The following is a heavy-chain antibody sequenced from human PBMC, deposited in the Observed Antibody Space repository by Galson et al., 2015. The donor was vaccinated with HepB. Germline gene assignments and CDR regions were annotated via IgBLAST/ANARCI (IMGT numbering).Heavy chain of an antibody. Sequence: SLRLSCAASGFFFSNYGMHWVRQAPGKGLEWVAAIWSDGSRKEYVDSAKGRFTISRDTSKNTLFLQMNSLRAEDTAVYYCARDLSVGGLDYRGQGTLVAVSS. V-gene: IGHV3-33*02. J-gene: IGHJ4*02. CDR3: ARDLSVGGLDY. D-gene: IGHD6-19*01. CDR1: GFFFSNYG. CDR2: IWSDGSRK.